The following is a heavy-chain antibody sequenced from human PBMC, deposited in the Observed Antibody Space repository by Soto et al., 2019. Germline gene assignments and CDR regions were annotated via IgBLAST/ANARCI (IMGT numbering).Heavy chain of an antibody. J-gene: IGHJ6*02. Sequence: EASVNVARMASGGPLSRYTISCVPQAPGQGLAWMGWISAYNGNTNYAQKFQGRVTMTTDTFTRTAYMEVRSLRSDDTAVYYCAREGTCSSTSCPTYFSFGMDVWRQGTTVTVSS. CDR2: ISAYNGNT. V-gene: IGHV1-18*01. CDR1: GGPLSRYT. D-gene: IGHD2-2*01. CDR3: AREGTCSSTSCPTYFSFGMDV.